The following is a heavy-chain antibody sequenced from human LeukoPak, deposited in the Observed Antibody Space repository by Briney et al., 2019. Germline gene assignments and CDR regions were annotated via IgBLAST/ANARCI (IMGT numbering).Heavy chain of an antibody. CDR2: IYYSGST. D-gene: IGHD3-3*01. Sequence: SEALSLTCTVSGGSISSYYWSWIRQPPGKGLEWIGYIYYSGSTNYNPSLKSRVTISVDTSKNQFSLKLSSVTAADTAVYYCARHVYGVGYYGMDVWGQGTTVTVSS. CDR1: GGSISSYY. J-gene: IGHJ6*02. CDR3: ARHVYGVGYYGMDV. V-gene: IGHV4-59*08.